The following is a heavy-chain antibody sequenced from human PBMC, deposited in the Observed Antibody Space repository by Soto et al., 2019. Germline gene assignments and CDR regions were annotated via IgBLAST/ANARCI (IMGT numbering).Heavy chain of an antibody. CDR3: ARSARYCSSTSCYLYYYYGMDV. CDR1: GGSFSGYY. V-gene: IGHV4-34*01. J-gene: IGHJ6*02. Sequence: SETLSLTCAVYGGSFSGYYWSWIRQPPGKGLEWIGEINHSGSTNYNPSLKSRVTISVDTSKNQFSPKLSSVTAADTAVYYCARSARYCSSTSCYLYYYYGMDVWGQGTTVTV. CDR2: INHSGST. D-gene: IGHD2-2*01.